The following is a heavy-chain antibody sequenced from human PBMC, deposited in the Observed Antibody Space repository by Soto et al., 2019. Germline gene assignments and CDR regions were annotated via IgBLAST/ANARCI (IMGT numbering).Heavy chain of an antibody. CDR1: GYRFSRSC. Sequence: VESVKISCQVTGYRFSRSCIVWVRQKPGKGLEWLGNVYPSDSDVRYSPAFEGQVTISADNSINTAYLQLLNLKASDTAIYYCTKGAPSPFDSWGHGTRFTVSS. V-gene: IGHV5-51*01. CDR2: VYPSDSDV. D-gene: IGHD3-16*01. J-gene: IGHJ4*01. CDR3: TKGAPSPFDS.